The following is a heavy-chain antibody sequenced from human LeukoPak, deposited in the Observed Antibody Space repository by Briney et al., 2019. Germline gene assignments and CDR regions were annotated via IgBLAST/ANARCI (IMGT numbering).Heavy chain of an antibody. CDR2: IYYSGST. D-gene: IGHD4-23*01. CDR3: ARHDYGGNEAFDI. V-gene: IGHV4-59*01. J-gene: IGHJ3*02. Sequence: SETLSLTCTVSGGSISSYYWSWIRQPPGRGLEWIGYIYYSGSTNYNSSLKSRVTISVDTSKNQFSLKLSSVTAADTAVYYCARHDYGGNEAFDIWGQGTMVTVSS. CDR1: GGSISSYY.